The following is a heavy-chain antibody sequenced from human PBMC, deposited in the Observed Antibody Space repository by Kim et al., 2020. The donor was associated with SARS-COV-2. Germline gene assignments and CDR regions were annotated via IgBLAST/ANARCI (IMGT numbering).Heavy chain of an antibody. CDR3: ARASKRSSTSALGDY. Sequence: GGSLRLSCAASGFTFSSYGMHWVRQAPGKGLEWVAVIWYDGSNKYYADSVKGRFTISRDNSKNTLYLQMNSLRAEDTAVYYCARASKRSSTSALGDYWGQGTLVTVSS. J-gene: IGHJ4*02. CDR2: IWYDGSNK. V-gene: IGHV3-33*01. CDR1: GFTFSSYG. D-gene: IGHD2-2*01.